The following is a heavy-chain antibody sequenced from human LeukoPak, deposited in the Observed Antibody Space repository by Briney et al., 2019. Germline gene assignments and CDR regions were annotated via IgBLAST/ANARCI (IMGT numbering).Heavy chain of an antibody. D-gene: IGHD2-15*01. CDR1: GGTFSSYA. J-gene: IGHJ4*02. Sequence: SVKVSCKASGGTFSSYAISWVRQAPGQGLEWMGGIVPIFGTANYAQKFQGRVTITADESTSTAYMELSSLRSEDTAVYYCAVLVVVAATPFDYWGQGTLVTVSS. CDR2: IVPIFGTA. V-gene: IGHV1-69*13. CDR3: AVLVVVAATPFDY.